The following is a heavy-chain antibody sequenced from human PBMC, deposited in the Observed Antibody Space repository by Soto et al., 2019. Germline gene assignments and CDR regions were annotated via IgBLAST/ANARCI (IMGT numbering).Heavy chain of an antibody. D-gene: IGHD3-16*01. CDR1: GFTVTRNY. J-gene: IGHJ5*02. CDR2: IHSGGET. CDR3: ARDDYKDGGNNWFDP. V-gene: IGHV3-53*01. Sequence: GGSLRLSCAASGFTVTRNYMSWVRQAPGKSPEWVSIIHSGGETYFADSVKGRFSVSRGNSKNTLYLQMNNLKVEDTAVYYCARDDYKDGGNNWFDPWGQGTLVTVSS.